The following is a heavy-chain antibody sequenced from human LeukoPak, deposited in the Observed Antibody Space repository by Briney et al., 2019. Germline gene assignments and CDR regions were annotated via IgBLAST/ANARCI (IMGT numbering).Heavy chain of an antibody. CDR2: IYSGGST. V-gene: IGHV3-66*01. CDR3: ARDVQQQLAEFNYYYYGMDV. Sequence: GGSLRLSCAASGFTVSSNYMSWVRQAPGKGLEWVSVIYSGGSTYYADSVKGRFTISRDNSKNTLYLQMNSLRAEDTAVYYCARDVQQQLAEFNYYYYGMDVWGQGTTVTVSS. D-gene: IGHD6-13*01. J-gene: IGHJ6*02. CDR1: GFTVSSNY.